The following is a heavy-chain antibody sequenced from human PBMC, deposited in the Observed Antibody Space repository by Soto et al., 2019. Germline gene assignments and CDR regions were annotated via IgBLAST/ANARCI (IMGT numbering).Heavy chain of an antibody. V-gene: IGHV4-59*01. D-gene: IGHD6-6*01. CDR3: ARGWSIAALNWFDP. CDR1: GGSISSYY. J-gene: IGHJ5*02. Sequence: SETLSLTCTVSGGSISSYYWSWIRQPPGKGLEWIGYIYYSGSTNYNPSLKSRVTISVDTSKNQFSLKLSSVTAADTAVYYCARGWSIAALNWFDPWGQGTLVTVSS. CDR2: IYYSGST.